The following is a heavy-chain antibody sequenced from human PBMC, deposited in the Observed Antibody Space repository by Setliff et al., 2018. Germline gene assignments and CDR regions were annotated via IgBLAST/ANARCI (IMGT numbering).Heavy chain of an antibody. CDR3: GRPLVGVTTGFDN. CDR1: GGSISSSNW. D-gene: IGHD1-26*01. V-gene: IGHV4-4*02. CDR2: IYHSGST. Sequence: PSETLSLTCAVSGGSISSSNWWSWVRQPPGKGLEWIGEIYHSGSTNYNPSLKSRVTISVDKSKNQFSLKLSSVTAADTAVYYCGRPLVGVTTGFDNWGQGTLVTVSS. J-gene: IGHJ4*02.